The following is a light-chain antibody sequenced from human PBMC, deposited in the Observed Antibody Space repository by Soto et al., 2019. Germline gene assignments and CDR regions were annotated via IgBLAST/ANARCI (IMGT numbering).Light chain of an antibody. CDR1: ERLTGN. CDR3: QQYQDWPRT. V-gene: IGKV3-15*01. CDR2: EVS. Sequence: EIVMTQSPATLSXXPXXXXTXXXRASERLTGNLAWYQHRPGQAPRLLIYEVSTRATYIPARFSGRGSRTEFTLTISSLQSEDSAVYYCQQYQDWPRTFGQGTKVDIK. J-gene: IGKJ1*01.